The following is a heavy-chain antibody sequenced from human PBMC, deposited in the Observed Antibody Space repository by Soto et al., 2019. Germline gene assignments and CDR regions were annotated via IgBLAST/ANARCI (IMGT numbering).Heavy chain of an antibody. CDR2: IHYSGTT. Sequence: SETLSLTCTVPGGSMRNYFWTWIRQPPGKGLEWIGYIHYSGTTSFFPSYNPSLRSRVTISEDTSKNQFSLKLLSVTTADTAVYFCAAGEASSRNLAPYYLDFCGQGTLVTASS. J-gene: IGHJ4*02. D-gene: IGHD6-13*01. CDR1: GGSMRNYF. V-gene: IGHV4-59*01. CDR3: AAGEASSRNLAPYYLDF.